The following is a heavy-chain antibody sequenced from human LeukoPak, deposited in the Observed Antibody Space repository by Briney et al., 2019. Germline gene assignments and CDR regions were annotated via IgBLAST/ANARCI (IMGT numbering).Heavy chain of an antibody. D-gene: IGHD5-24*01. J-gene: IGHJ3*02. Sequence: SETLSLTCAVYGGSFSGYFWSWIRQPPGKGLEWIGEINHSGSTNYNPSLKSRVTISVDTSKNQSSLNLSSVTAADTAVYYCARLPNGWLQLGAFDIWGRGTMVTVSS. CDR1: GGSFSGYF. CDR2: INHSGST. V-gene: IGHV4-34*01. CDR3: ARLPNGWLQLGAFDI.